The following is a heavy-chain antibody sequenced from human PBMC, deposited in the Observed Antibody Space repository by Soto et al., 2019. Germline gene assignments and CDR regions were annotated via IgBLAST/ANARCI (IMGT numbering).Heavy chain of an antibody. Sequence: GASVKVSCKASGYTFSRYAIHWVRQAPGQRLEWMGWINAGKGDTKYSQKFQGRVTFTRDTSASTAYMELSSLRSEDTALYYCARDYYYDSSGHFDYWGQGTLVTVSS. V-gene: IGHV1-3*01. J-gene: IGHJ4*02. D-gene: IGHD3-22*01. CDR3: ARDYYYDSSGHFDY. CDR2: INAGKGDT. CDR1: GYTFSRYA.